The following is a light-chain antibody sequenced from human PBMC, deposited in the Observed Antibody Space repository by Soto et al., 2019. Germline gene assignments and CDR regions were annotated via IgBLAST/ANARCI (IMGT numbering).Light chain of an antibody. Sequence: EIAMTKSPATLYVSPGARATLSCTASQSVSSNLAWYQQKPGQAPRLLIYGASTRATGIPARFSGSGSGTEFTLTVSSLQCEDFAFYYCQQYNNWPQMFGQGTKVEIK. V-gene: IGKV3-15*01. CDR2: GAS. CDR1: QSVSSN. CDR3: QQYNNWPQM. J-gene: IGKJ1*01.